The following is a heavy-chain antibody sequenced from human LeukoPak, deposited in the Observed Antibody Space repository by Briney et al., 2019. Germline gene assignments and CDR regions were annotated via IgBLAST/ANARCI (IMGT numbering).Heavy chain of an antibody. J-gene: IGHJ4*02. CDR3: ARVSCTNGVCYGFDY. D-gene: IGHD2-8*01. CDR1: GFTFSRYW. CDR2: IKQDGSEK. Sequence: GGSLRLSCAASGFTFSRYWISWVRQAPGKGLEWVANIKQDGSEKYYVDSVKGRFTISRDNAKNSLYLQMNSLRGEDTAVYYCARVSCTNGVCYGFDYWGRGTLVTVSS. V-gene: IGHV3-7*01.